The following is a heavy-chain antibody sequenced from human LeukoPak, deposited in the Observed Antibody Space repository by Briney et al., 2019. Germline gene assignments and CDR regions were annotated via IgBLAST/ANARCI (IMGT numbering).Heavy chain of an antibody. CDR2: IKSKSDGGTT. D-gene: IGHD3-10*01. CDR3: LLGLESRGVNPPYQ. V-gene: IGHV3-15*01. J-gene: IGHJ4*02. Sequence: GGSLRLSCAASGFTFNNAWMTWVRQAPGKGLEWVGRIKSKSDGGTTDYAAPVKGRFTISRDDSKTTLYLQMDSLKTEDTGVYYCLLGLESRGVNPPYQGGQGTLSPSPQ. CDR1: GFTFNNAW.